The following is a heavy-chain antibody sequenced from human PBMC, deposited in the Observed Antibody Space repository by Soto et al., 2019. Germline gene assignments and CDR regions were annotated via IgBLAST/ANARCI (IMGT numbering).Heavy chain of an antibody. Sequence: SETLSLTCTVSGGSISSYYWSWIRQPPGKGLEWIGYIYYSGRTNYNPSLKSRVTISVDTSKNQFSLKLSSVTAADTAVYYGAGHGQPPTYYDFWSGYPNWFDPWGQGTLVTVSS. CDR2: IYYSGRT. V-gene: IGHV4-59*08. J-gene: IGHJ5*02. D-gene: IGHD3-3*01. CDR1: GGSISSYY. CDR3: AGHGQPPTYYDFWSGYPNWFDP.